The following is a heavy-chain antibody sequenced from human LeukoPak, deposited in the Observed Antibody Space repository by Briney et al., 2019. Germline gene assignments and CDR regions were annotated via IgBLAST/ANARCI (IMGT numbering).Heavy chain of an antibody. CDR2: ISADGAIT. J-gene: IGHJ4*02. Sequence: PGGSLRLSCVASGFIFGDYQMNWVRLAPGKGLEWVSYISADGAITHYADSVSGRFIISRDNAQNSLFLQMDRLRAEDTALYYCARQGFYDNSGYSNFDSWGQGILVTVSS. D-gene: IGHD3-22*01. V-gene: IGHV3-48*03. CDR3: ARQGFYDNSGYSNFDS. CDR1: GFIFGDYQ.